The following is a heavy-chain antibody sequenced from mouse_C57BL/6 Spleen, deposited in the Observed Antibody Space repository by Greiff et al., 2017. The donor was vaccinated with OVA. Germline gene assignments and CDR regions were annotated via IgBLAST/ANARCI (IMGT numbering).Heavy chain of an antibody. J-gene: IGHJ1*03. CDR3: AREITTVRGWYFDV. D-gene: IGHD1-1*01. Sequence: VQLKESGPGLVKPSQSLSLTCSVTGYSITSGYYWNWIRQFPGNKLEWMGYISYDGSNNYNPSLKNRISITRDTSKNQFFLKLNSVTTEDTATYYCAREITTVRGWYFDVWGTGTTVTVSS. V-gene: IGHV3-6*01. CDR1: GYSITSGYY. CDR2: ISYDGSN.